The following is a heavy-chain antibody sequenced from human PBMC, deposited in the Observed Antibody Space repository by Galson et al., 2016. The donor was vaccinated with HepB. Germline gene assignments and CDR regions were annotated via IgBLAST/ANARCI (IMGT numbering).Heavy chain of an antibody. Sequence: SLRLSCAASGFTFSSYGMYWVRLAPGKGLEWVAVISFDGSNKYYADSVKGRFTISRDDSKNTLYLQMNSLRAEDTAVYYCAKGVYPYFYYYMALWGKGTTVTVSS. CDR1: GFTFSSYG. CDR2: ISFDGSNK. CDR3: AKGVYPYFYYYMAL. J-gene: IGHJ6*03. V-gene: IGHV3-30*18. D-gene: IGHD1-14*01.